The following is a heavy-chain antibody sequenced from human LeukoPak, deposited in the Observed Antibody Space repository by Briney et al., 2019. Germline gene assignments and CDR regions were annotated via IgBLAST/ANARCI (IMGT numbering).Heavy chain of an antibody. Sequence: ASVKVCCKASGYTFTSYGISWVRQAPGQGLEWMGRISAYNGNTNYAQKLQGRVTMTTDTSTSTAYMELRSLRSGDTAVYYCAREGFGDPFDYWGQGTLVTVSS. J-gene: IGHJ4*02. CDR2: ISAYNGNT. D-gene: IGHD3-10*01. CDR3: AREGFGDPFDY. CDR1: GYTFTSYG. V-gene: IGHV1-18*01.